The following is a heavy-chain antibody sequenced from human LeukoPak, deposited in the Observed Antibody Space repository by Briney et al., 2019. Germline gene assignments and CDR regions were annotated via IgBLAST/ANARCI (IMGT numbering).Heavy chain of an antibody. D-gene: IGHD1-1*01. J-gene: IGHJ3*02. V-gene: IGHV3-21*01. CDR2: ISSSSYI. CDR3: ARDTTLGYAFDI. Sequence: GGSLRLSCAASGFTFSSYSMNWVRQAPGKGLEWVSSISSSSYIYYADSVKGRFTISRDNAKNSLYLQMNSLRAEDTAVYYCARDTTLGYAFDIWGQGTMVTVSS. CDR1: GFTFSSYS.